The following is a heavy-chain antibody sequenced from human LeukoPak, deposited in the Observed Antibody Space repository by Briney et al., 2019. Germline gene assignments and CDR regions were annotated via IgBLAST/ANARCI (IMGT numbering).Heavy chain of an antibody. D-gene: IGHD3-10*01. Sequence: PSETLSLTCTVSGGSISSYYWSWLRQPPGKGLEWIGYIYYSGSTNYNPSLKSRVTISVDTSKNQFSLKLSSVTAADTAVYYCARSNGSGSYYFDYWGQGTLVTVSS. CDR2: IYYSGST. CDR3: ARSNGSGSYYFDY. J-gene: IGHJ4*02. V-gene: IGHV4-59*01. CDR1: GGSISSYY.